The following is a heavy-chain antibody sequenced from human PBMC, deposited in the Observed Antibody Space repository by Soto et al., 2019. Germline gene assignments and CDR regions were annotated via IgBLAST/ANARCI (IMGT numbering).Heavy chain of an antibody. Sequence: SLRLSCAASGFTFSSYGMHWVRQAPGKGLEWVAVISYDGSNKYYADSVKGRFTISRDNSKNTLYLQMNSLRAEDTAVYYCAKDSSGDILTGYHFDYWGQGTLVTVSS. V-gene: IGHV3-30*18. D-gene: IGHD3-9*01. CDR3: AKDSSGDILTGYHFDY. CDR1: GFTFSSYG. J-gene: IGHJ4*02. CDR2: ISYDGSNK.